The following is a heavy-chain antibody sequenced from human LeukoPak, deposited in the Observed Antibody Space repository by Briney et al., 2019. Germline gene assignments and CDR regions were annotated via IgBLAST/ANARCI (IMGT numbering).Heavy chain of an antibody. CDR1: GYTFTSYG. D-gene: IGHD3-22*01. Sequence: ASVKVSCKASGYTFTSYGISWVRQAPGQGLEWMGWISAYNGNTNYAQKLQGRVTMTTDTSTSTAYMELRSLRSDDTAVYYCAREYDSSGHYYDVDYWGQGTLVTVSS. CDR3: AREYDSSGHYYDVDY. CDR2: ISAYNGNT. J-gene: IGHJ4*02. V-gene: IGHV1-18*01.